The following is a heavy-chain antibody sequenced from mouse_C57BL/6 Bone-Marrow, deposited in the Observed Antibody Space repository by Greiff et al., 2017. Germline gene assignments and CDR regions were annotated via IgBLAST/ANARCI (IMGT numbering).Heavy chain of an antibody. CDR1: GYTFTSYW. Sequence: QVQLKQPGAELVMPGASVKLSCKASGYTFTSYWMHWVKQRPGQGLEWIGEIDPSDSYTNYNQKFKGKSTLTVDKSSSTAYMQLSSLTSEDSAVYYCARRDDGYPHWYFDVWGTGTTVTVSS. CDR2: IDPSDSYT. CDR3: ARRDDGYPHWYFDV. D-gene: IGHD2-3*01. V-gene: IGHV1-69*01. J-gene: IGHJ1*03.